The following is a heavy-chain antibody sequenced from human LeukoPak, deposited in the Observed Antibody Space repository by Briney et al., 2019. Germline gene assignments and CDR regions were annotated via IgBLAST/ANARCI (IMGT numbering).Heavy chain of an antibody. CDR2: IIKDGSNK. CDR1: GFTFNMNW. D-gene: IGHD4-23*01. CDR3: ARDAGYGGNSDY. Sequence: PGGPLRLSCAPSGFTFNMNWMTWAPQPPGKGLEAVAYIIKDGSNKYSVHSVKGRFADSRDNAKNSLYLQMGSRSAVDSAVYYCARDAGYGGNSDYWGQGTLVTVSS. V-gene: IGHV3-7*01. J-gene: IGHJ4*02.